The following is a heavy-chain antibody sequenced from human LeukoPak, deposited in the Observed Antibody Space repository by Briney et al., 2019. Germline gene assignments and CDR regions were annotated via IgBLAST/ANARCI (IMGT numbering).Heavy chain of an antibody. Sequence: ASVKVSCKASGGTFSSYAITWVRQAPGQGLEWMGRIIPIIGVANYAQKFQGRVTIIADKSTGTTYMELSSLRSEDTAVYYCARGSSTSGWFDPWGQGTLVTVSP. CDR3: ARGSSTSGWFDP. CDR2: IIPIIGVA. V-gene: IGHV1-69*04. J-gene: IGHJ5*02. D-gene: IGHD2-2*01. CDR1: GGTFSSYA.